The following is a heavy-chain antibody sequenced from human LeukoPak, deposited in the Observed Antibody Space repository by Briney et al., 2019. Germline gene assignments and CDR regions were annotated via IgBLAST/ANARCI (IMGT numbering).Heavy chain of an antibody. J-gene: IGHJ3*02. CDR3: ARRLDWIDHDAFDI. CDR2: IYYSGNT. Sequence: SETLSLTCTVSGGSISSYYWSWIRQSPGKGLEWIGHIYYSGNTNHNPSLKSRVTISVDTSKNQFSLKLSSVTAADTAVYYCARRLDWIDHDAFDIWGQGTMVSVSS. V-gene: IGHV4-59*08. D-gene: IGHD1-1*01. CDR1: GGSISSYY.